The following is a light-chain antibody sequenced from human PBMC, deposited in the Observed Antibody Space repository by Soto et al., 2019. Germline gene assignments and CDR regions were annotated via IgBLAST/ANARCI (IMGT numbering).Light chain of an antibody. Sequence: IVLTQSPGTLSLSPGEGATLPCRASQSVNNHYVAWYQQKPGQAPRLLIYGASKRATGSPDRFSGSGAGTDFTLTISRLEPEDFAVYCCHQYSTAPLTFGGGTKVEIK. CDR3: HQYSTAPLT. J-gene: IGKJ4*01. CDR1: QSVNNHY. CDR2: GAS. V-gene: IGKV3-20*01.